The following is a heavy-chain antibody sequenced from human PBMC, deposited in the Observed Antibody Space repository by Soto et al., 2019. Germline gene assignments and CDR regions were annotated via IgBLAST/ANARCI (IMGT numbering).Heavy chain of an antibody. Sequence: ASVKVSCKASGYTFTSYEINWVRQATGQGLEWMGWMNPNSGNTGYAQKFQGRVTMTRNTSISTAYMELSSLRSEDTAVYYCARFGRITIFGVVASYYYGLDVWGQGTSVTVSS. CDR3: ARFGRITIFGVVASYYYGLDV. V-gene: IGHV1-8*01. J-gene: IGHJ6*02. CDR2: MNPNSGNT. D-gene: IGHD3-3*01. CDR1: GYTFTSYE.